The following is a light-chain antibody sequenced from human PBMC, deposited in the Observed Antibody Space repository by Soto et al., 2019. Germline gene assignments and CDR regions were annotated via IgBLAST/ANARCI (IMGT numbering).Light chain of an antibody. J-gene: IGLJ1*01. CDR2: DVT. CDR3: SSFTSSITYV. CDR1: GSDVGGYNS. Sequence: QSVLTQPASVSGSPGQSITISCTGTGSDVGGYNSVSWYRQDPGKAPKLMIYDVTNRPSGVSNRFSGSKSGNTASLTISGLQAEDEADYYCSSFTSSITYVFGNGTKVTVL. V-gene: IGLV2-14*01.